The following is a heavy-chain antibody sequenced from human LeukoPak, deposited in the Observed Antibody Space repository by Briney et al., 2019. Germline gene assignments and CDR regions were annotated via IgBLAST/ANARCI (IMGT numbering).Heavy chain of an antibody. Sequence: GGSLSLSCAASGFTFDDYTMHWVRQAPGKGLEWVSLISWDGGSTYYADSVKGRFTISRDNSKNSLYLQMNSLRTEDTALYYCAKDTDGWLGESFFDYWGQGTLVTVSS. CDR3: AKDTDGWLGESFFDY. D-gene: IGHD3-10*01. J-gene: IGHJ4*02. CDR2: ISWDGGST. CDR1: GFTFDDYT. V-gene: IGHV3-43*01.